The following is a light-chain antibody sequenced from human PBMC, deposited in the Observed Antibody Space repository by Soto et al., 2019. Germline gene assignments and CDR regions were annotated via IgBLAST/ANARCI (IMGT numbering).Light chain of an antibody. CDR1: QSISTW. CDR3: QQHNGYSERM. J-gene: IGKJ1*01. V-gene: IGKV1-5*01. CDR2: GAS. Sequence: DIQMTQSPSTLSASAGDRVTITCRASQSISTWLAWYQQKPGKAPKLLIYGASSLASGVPSRFSGSGSGTEFTLTISSLQPDDFATYYCQQHNGYSERMFGQGPKADIK.